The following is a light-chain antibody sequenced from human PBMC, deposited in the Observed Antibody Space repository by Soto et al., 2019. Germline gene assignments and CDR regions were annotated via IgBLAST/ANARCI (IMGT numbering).Light chain of an antibody. J-gene: IGKJ1*01. CDR1: QGIRSA. V-gene: IGKV1-6*01. Sequence: ALPLTQSPSSLSASVRDRVTITCRASQGIRSALGWYQQKPGKVPKLLIYAASTLQSGVPSRFSGSGSGTDFTLTISSLQPEDFATYYCLLDFSYFWAFGQGTKVEVK. CDR3: LLDFSYFWA. CDR2: AAS.